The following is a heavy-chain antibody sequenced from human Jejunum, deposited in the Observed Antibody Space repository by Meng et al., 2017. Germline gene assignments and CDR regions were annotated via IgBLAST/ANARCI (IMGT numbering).Heavy chain of an antibody. CDR2: INSNTGNP. CDR1: GYTFRSYA. CDR3: ARVGPDSSGWYFDY. D-gene: IGHD6-19*01. J-gene: IGHJ4*02. V-gene: IGHV7-4-1*02. Sequence: QVQLVQSGSEVKKPGASVKVACKASGYTFRSYAMNWVRQAPGQGLEWMGWINSNTGNPTYAQGFTGRFVFSLDTSVSTAYLQISSLKAEDSAVYYCARVGPDSSGWYFDYWGQGTLVTVSS.